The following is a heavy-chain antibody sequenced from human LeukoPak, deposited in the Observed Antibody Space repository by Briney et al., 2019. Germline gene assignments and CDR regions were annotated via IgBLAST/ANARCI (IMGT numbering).Heavy chain of an antibody. V-gene: IGHV1-2*04. D-gene: IGHD2-2*03. CDR1: GYTFTGYY. CDR3: VRGSSGYCSSTSCSDYYYYGMDV. CDR2: INPNSGGT. Sequence: ASVKVSCKASGYTFTGYYMHWVRQAPGQGLEWMGWINPNSGGTNYAQKFQGWVTMTRDTSISTAYMELSRLRSDDTAVYYCVRGSSGYCSSTSCSDYYYYGMDVWGQGTTVTVSS. J-gene: IGHJ6*02.